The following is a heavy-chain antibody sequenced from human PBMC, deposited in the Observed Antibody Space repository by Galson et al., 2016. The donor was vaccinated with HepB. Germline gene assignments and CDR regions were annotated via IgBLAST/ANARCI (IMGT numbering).Heavy chain of an antibody. CDR1: GGTFSSYA. CDR2: ITPIFGTT. CDR3: ARPPGYYFDY. V-gene: IGHV1-69*01. J-gene: IGHJ4*02. D-gene: IGHD7-27*01. Sequence: SVKVSCKASGGTFSSYAISWVRQAPGQGLEWMGGITPIFGTTNYAQRFQGRITITADESTSTAYMELSSRRSEDTAVYYCARPPGYYFDYWGQGTLVTVSS.